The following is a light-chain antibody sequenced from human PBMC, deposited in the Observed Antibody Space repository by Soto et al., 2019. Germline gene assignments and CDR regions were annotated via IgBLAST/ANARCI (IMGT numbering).Light chain of an antibody. CDR1: SSNIGSNT. Sequence: QSVLTQPPSASGTPGQRVTISCSGSSSNIGSNTVXXXXXXXXXXXXXXXYSNNQRPSGVPDRFSGSKSGTSASLAISGLQSEDEADYYCAAWDDSLNGSDVFGTGTKVTVL. CDR2: SNN. V-gene: IGLV1-44*01. CDR3: AAWDDSLNGSDV. J-gene: IGLJ1*01.